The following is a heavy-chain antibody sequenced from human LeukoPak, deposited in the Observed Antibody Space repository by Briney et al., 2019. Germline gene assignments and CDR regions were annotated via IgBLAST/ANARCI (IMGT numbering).Heavy chain of an antibody. D-gene: IGHD3-9*01. V-gene: IGHV4-34*01. CDR2: INHSGST. CDR1: GGSFSGYY. Sequence: PSETLSLTCAVYGGSFSGYYWSWIRQPPGKGLEWIGEINHSGSTNYNPSLKSRVTISVDTSKNQFSLKLSSVTAADTAVYYCARVAILTGYLVGYWGQGTLVTVSS. J-gene: IGHJ4*02. CDR3: ARVAILTGYLVGY.